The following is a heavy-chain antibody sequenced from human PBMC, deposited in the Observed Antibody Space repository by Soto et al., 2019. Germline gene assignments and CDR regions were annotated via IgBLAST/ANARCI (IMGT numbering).Heavy chain of an antibody. V-gene: IGHV3-43*01. CDR3: AKDAYGSGSYYYYYGMDV. Sequence: GESLKISCAASGFTFDDYTMHWVRQAPGKGLEWVSLISWDGGSTYYADSVKGRFTISRDNSKNSLYLQMNSLRTEDTALYYCAKDAYGSGSYYYYYGMDVWGQGTTVTVSS. CDR2: ISWDGGST. D-gene: IGHD3-10*01. CDR1: GFTFDDYT. J-gene: IGHJ6*02.